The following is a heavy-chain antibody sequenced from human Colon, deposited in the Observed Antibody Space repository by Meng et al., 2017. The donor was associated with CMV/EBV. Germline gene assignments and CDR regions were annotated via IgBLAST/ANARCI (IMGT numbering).Heavy chain of an antibody. D-gene: IGHD2-2*01. CDR3: ASTGCNNTNCPEDYYYYYGLGV. J-gene: IGHJ6*02. V-gene: IGHV3-53*01. Sequence: GESLKISCAASGFTVTNNFMTWVRQAPGKGLEWVSLSYNDGSTYYADSVKGRFTIPRDTSKNTVYLRMNSLRPDDSAVYYCASTGCNNTNCPEDYYYYYGLGVWGQGTTVTVSS. CDR2: SYNDGST. CDR1: GFTVTNNF.